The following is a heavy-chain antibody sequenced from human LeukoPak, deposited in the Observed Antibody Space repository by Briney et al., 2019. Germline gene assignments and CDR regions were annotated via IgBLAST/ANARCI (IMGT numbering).Heavy chain of an antibody. CDR2: VYFSGIT. D-gene: IGHD2-8*01. V-gene: IGHV4-39*07. CDR3: ARDRIYCTNGVCYPRFDY. Sequence: SETLSLTCTVSNGSISSSAYYWGWVRQSPGKGLQWIGSVYFSGITYYNESLKSRLTISVDKSNNQFSLKVRSVTAADTAVYYCARDRIYCTNGVCYPRFDYWGQGTLVTVSS. J-gene: IGHJ4*02. CDR1: NGSISSSAYY.